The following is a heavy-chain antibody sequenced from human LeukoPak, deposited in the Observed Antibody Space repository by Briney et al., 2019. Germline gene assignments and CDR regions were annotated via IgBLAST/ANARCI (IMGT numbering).Heavy chain of an antibody. CDR2: IYSGDSDT. J-gene: IGHJ4*02. V-gene: IGHV5-51*01. D-gene: IGHD1-26*01. Sequence: PGESLKISCKGSGYSFTSFWIAWVRQMPGKGLEWMGIIYSGDSDTRYSPSFEGQVTFSADKSISTAYLQWSSLKASDTAMYYCARGRYSGTYLSYFDYWAQGTLVTVSS. CDR1: GYSFTSFW. CDR3: ARGRYSGTYLSYFDY.